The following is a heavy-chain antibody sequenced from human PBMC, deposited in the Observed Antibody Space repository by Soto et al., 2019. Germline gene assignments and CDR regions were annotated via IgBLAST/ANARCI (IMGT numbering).Heavy chain of an antibody. CDR2: MFWDDDK. D-gene: IGHD5-12*01. CDR3: AHRSRGYAYYFDQ. J-gene: IGHJ4*02. V-gene: IGHV2-5*02. Sequence: QITLKESGPTLVKPTQTLTLTCSFSGFSLSTRCVGVGWIRQPPGKALEWLAPMFWDDDKWYSPSLRSRLTITEDTSKSQVVLTMTNMYPLDTATYYCAHRSRGYAYYFDQLGQGTLVTVSS. CDR1: GFSLSTRCVG.